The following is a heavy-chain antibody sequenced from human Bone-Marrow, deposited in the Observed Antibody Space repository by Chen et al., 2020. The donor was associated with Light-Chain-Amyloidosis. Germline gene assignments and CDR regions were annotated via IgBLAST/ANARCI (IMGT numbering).Heavy chain of an antibody. CDR3: ARDRYSTTPWDYSSGMDV. V-gene: IGHV4-31*03. CDR1: GGSINSGGYY. D-gene: IGHD1-1*01. Sequence: QVQLQESGPGLVKPSQTLSLTCSVSGGSINSGGYYWSWNRQHPGKGLEWIGFIDYSGSYYYNPSLQSRVTISIDTSKKEFSLRLSSVTAADTAVYYCARDRYSTTPWDYSSGMDVWGQGTTVTVSS. J-gene: IGHJ6*02. CDR2: IDYSGSY.